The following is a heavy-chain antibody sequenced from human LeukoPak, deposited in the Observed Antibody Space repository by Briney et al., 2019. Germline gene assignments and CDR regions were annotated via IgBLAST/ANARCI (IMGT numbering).Heavy chain of an antibody. CDR3: ARGEPYYDFWSGYYDYYYMDV. V-gene: IGHV4-38-2*02. D-gene: IGHD3-3*01. J-gene: IGHJ6*03. Sequence: SETLSLTCIVSGYSISSGYYWGWIRQPPGKGLEWIGSIYHTESTYYNPSLNSRVTISVDTSKNQFSLKLSSVTAADTAVYYCARGEPYYDFWSGYYDYYYMDVWGKGTTVTVSS. CDR1: GYSISSGYY. CDR2: IYHTEST.